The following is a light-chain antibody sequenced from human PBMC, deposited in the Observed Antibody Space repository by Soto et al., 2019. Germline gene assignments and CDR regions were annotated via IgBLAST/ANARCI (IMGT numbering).Light chain of an antibody. J-gene: IGKJ2*01. Sequence: EIVMTQSPATLSVSPGERATHSCTASRSVNNNLAWYQQKPGQAPRLLIYGASTRATGIPARFSGSGSGTEFTLTISSLKSDDFAVYYCQQYTNWPLMYTFGQGTKLEIK. CDR2: GAS. CDR1: RSVNNN. CDR3: QQYTNWPLMYT. V-gene: IGKV3-15*01.